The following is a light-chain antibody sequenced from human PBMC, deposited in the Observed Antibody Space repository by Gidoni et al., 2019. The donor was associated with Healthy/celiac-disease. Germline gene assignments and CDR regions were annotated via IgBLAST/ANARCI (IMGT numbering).Light chain of an antibody. Sequence: EIVMTQSPATLSVSPGERATLSCRARQSVSSNLAWYQQKPGQAPRLLIYGASTRATGIPARFSGSGSGTEFTLTIRRLQSEDFAVYYCQQYNNWPPITFGQGTKVEIK. J-gene: IGKJ1*01. CDR1: QSVSSN. CDR3: QQYNNWPPIT. CDR2: GAS. V-gene: IGKV3-15*01.